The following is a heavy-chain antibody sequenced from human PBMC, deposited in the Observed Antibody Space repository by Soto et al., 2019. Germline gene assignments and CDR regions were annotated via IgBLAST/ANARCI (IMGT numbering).Heavy chain of an antibody. J-gene: IGHJ4*02. V-gene: IGHV6-1*01. CDR1: GDSVSSNSAA. D-gene: IGHD2-15*01. CDR3: ARDPIVVVVAATPSSYFDY. CDR2: TYYRSKWYN. Sequence: SPTLSLTCAISGDSVSSNSAAWNWIRQSPSRGLEWLGRTYYRSKWYNDYAVSVKSRITINPDTSKNQFSLQLNSVTPEDTAVYYCARDPIVVVVAATPSSYFDYWGQGTLVTVSS.